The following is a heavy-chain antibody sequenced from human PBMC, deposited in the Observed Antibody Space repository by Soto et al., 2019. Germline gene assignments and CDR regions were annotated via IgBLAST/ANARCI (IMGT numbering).Heavy chain of an antibody. J-gene: IGHJ4*02. CDR2: SRNKANSKSK. CDR3: ARFSGSYTRGLDY. D-gene: IGHD1-26*01. V-gene: IGHV3-72*01. Sequence: EVQLVESGGGLVQPGGSLRLSCAASGFTFSDHYMDWVRQAPGKGLEWVGRSRNKANSKSKAYAASVRGRFTISRDDSKNSQYLQMNSLKTEDTAVYYCARFSGSYTRGLDYWGQGTLVTVSS. CDR1: GFTFSDHY.